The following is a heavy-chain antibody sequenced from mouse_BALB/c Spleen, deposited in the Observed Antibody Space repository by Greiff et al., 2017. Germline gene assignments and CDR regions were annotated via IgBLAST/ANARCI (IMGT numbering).Heavy chain of an antibody. Sequence: EVKLLESGGGLVKPGGSLKLSCAASGFAFSSYDMSWVRQTPEKRLEWVAYISSGGGSTYYPDTVKGRFTISRDNAKNTLYLQMSSLKSEDTAMYYCARHYGNYVWFAYWGQGTLVTVSA. CDR2: ISSGGGST. D-gene: IGHD2-1*01. J-gene: IGHJ3*01. CDR3: ARHYGNYVWFAY. V-gene: IGHV5-12-1*01. CDR1: GFAFSSYD.